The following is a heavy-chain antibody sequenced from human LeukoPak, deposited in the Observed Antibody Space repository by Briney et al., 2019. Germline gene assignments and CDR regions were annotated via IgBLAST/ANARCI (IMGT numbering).Heavy chain of an antibody. J-gene: IGHJ5*02. D-gene: IGHD5-12*01. Sequence: GGSLRLSCAASGFTFSTYAMPWVRQAPGKGLEYVSAISSNGGSTYYATSVKGRFTISRDNSKNTLYLQMGSLRTEDMAVYYCARALGSGYYWFDPWGQGTLVTVSS. CDR1: GFTFSTYA. V-gene: IGHV3-64*01. CDR3: ARALGSGYYWFDP. CDR2: ISSNGGST.